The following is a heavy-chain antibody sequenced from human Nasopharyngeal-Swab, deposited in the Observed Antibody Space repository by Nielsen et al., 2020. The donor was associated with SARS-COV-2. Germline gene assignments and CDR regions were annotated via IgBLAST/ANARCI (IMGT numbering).Heavy chain of an antibody. Sequence: CARQAPGQGLEWMGGIIPIFGTANYAQKFQGRVTITADESTSTAYMELSSLRSEDTAVYYCARDPLGTNYFDYWGQGTLVTVSS. D-gene: IGHD3/OR15-3a*01. CDR3: ARDPLGTNYFDY. V-gene: IGHV1-69*01. CDR2: IIPIFGTA. J-gene: IGHJ4*02.